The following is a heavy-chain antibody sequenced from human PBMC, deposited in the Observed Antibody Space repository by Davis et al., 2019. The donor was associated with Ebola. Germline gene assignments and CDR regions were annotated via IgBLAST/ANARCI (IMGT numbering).Heavy chain of an antibody. CDR3: ARAYGAVYYYGMDV. V-gene: IGHV1-8*01. D-gene: IGHD3-10*01. Sequence: ASVTVSCQASGYTFTSSAINWARQATGQGLEWMGWMNPNSGNTGYAQKFQGRVTMTRNTSISTAYMELSSLRSEDTAVYYCARAYGAVYYYGMDVWGQGTTVTVSS. CDR2: MNPNSGNT. J-gene: IGHJ6*02. CDR1: GYTFTSSA.